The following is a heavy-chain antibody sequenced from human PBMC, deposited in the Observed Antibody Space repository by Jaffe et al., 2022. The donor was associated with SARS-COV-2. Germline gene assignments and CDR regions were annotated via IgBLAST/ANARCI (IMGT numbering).Heavy chain of an antibody. Sequence: QVQLVQSGAEVKKPGASVKVSCKASGYTFTTYGIHWVRQAPGQRLEWMGWINTGNGDTKYSQKFQGRVSFTRDTSASTAYMEVSSLRSEDTAIYYCAGNSNHCTGGVWCWFDPWGQGTLVTVSS. D-gene: IGHD2-8*02. J-gene: IGHJ5*02. CDR2: INTGNGDT. V-gene: IGHV1-3*04. CDR1: GYTFTTYG. CDR3: AGNSNHCTGGVWCWFDP.